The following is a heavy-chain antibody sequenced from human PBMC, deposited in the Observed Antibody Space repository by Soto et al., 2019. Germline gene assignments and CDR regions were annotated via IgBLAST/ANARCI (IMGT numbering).Heavy chain of an antibody. CDR1: GYTFTSYA. CDR2: INAGNGNT. Sequence: GASVKVSCKASGYTFTSYAMHWVRQAPGQRLERMGWINAGNGNTKYSQKFQGRVTITRDTSASTAYMELSSLRSEDTAVYYCARFTGDASSSRESGSHYAFDICAQGTMVTVSS. CDR3: ARFTGDASSSRESGSHYAFDI. D-gene: IGHD6-13*01. V-gene: IGHV1-3*01. J-gene: IGHJ3*02.